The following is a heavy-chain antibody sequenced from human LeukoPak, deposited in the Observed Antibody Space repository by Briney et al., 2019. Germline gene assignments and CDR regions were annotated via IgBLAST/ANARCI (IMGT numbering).Heavy chain of an antibody. CDR1: GYTFTSYG. D-gene: IGHD3-22*01. CDR3: ARDYFHSSGSYYDCFDP. J-gene: IGHJ5*02. Sequence: ASVNVSCKSSGYTFTSYGISWVRPAPGQGLEWMGWICTNSGYTKYAQKFQDRVTMTTDTSTSTSYMELRSLRSDDTAVYYCARDYFHSSGSYYDCFDPWGQGTLVTVSS. CDR2: ICTNSGYT. V-gene: IGHV1-18*01.